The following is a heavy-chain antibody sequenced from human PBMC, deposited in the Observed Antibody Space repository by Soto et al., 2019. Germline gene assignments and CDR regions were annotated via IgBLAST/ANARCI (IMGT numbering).Heavy chain of an antibody. CDR3: ARGRETYYYDSSGYYGSYYFDY. V-gene: IGHV4-30-4*01. CDR2: IYYSGST. D-gene: IGHD3-22*01. Sequence: QVQLQESGPGLVKPSQTLSLTCTVSGGSISSGDYYWSWIRQPPGKGLEWIGYIYYSGSTYYNPSLKSRVTIAVDTSKNQFSLKLSSVTAADTAVYYCARGRETYYYDSSGYYGSYYFDYWGQGTLVTVSS. CDR1: GGSISSGDYY. J-gene: IGHJ4*02.